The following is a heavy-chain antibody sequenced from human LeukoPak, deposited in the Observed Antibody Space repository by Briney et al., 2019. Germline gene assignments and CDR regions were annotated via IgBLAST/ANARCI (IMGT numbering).Heavy chain of an antibody. CDR1: GGSFSGYY. Sequence: SETLSLTCAVYGGSFSGYYWSWIRQPPGKGLEWIGEINHSGSTNYNPSLKSRVTISVDTSKNQFSLKLSSVTAADTAVYYCARDQVSYDSSGYLDYWGQGTLVTVSS. V-gene: IGHV4-34*01. CDR3: ARDQVSYDSSGYLDY. J-gene: IGHJ4*02. CDR2: INHSGST. D-gene: IGHD3-22*01.